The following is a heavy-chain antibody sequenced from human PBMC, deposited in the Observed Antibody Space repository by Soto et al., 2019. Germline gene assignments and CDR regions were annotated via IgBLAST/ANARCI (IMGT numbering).Heavy chain of an antibody. CDR3: AKPLPPPSGGSCYPY. CDR2: ISGSGGST. J-gene: IGHJ4*02. D-gene: IGHD2-15*01. CDR1: GFTFSSYA. V-gene: IGHV3-23*01. Sequence: GGSVRLSCAASGFTFSSYAMSWVRQAPGKGLEWVSAISGSGGSTYYADSVKGRFTISRDNSKNTLYLQMNSLRAEDTAVYYCAKPLPPPSGGSCYPYWGQGTLVTVSS.